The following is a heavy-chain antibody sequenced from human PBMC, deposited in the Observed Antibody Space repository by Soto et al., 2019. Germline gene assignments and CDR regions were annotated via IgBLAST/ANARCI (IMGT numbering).Heavy chain of an antibody. V-gene: IGHV4-59*01. D-gene: IGHD2-15*01. CDR2: IYYSGST. J-gene: IGHJ4*02. Sequence: ETLSLTCTVSGGSISSYYWSWIRQPPGKGLEWIGYIYYSGSTNYNPSLKSRVTISVDTSKNQFSLKLSSVTAADTAVYYCARVGYCSGGSCYEPFDYWGQGTLVTVSS. CDR3: ARVGYCSGGSCYEPFDY. CDR1: GGSISSYY.